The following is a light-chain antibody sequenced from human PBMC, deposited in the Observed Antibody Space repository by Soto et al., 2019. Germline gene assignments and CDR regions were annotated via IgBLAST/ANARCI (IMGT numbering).Light chain of an antibody. CDR1: SSDVGGYNY. CDR3: SSYTSSSTLV. V-gene: IGLV2-14*01. CDR2: EVS. Sequence: QSALTQPASVSGSPGQSITISCTGTSSDVGGYNYVSWYQQHPGKDPKLMIYEVSNRPSGVYNRFSGSKSGNTASLTISGLQAEYEADYYCSSYTSSSTLVFGTGTKLTVL. J-gene: IGLJ1*01.